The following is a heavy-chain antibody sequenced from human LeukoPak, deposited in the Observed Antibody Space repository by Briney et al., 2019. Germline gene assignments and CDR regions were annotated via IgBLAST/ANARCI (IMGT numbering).Heavy chain of an antibody. J-gene: IGHJ4*02. D-gene: IGHD2-2*02. V-gene: IGHV1-8*02. CDR2: MNPNSGNT. CDR1: GYTFTSYD. CDR3: VRGTPYCSSASCYNY. Sequence: ASVKVSCKASGYTFTSYDINWVRQATGQGLEWMGWMNPNSGNTGYAQKFQGRVTMTRNTSINTAYMELINLQSDDTAVYYCVRGTPYCSSASCYNYWGQGSLVTVSS.